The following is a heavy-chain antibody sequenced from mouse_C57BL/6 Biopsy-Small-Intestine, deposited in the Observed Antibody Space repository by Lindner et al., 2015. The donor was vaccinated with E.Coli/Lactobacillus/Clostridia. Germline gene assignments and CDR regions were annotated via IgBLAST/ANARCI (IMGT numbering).Heavy chain of an antibody. CDR3: VRDAGTYFDY. J-gene: IGHJ2*01. Sequence: VQLQESGVELVRPGTSVKMSCKASGYTFTDYYMHWVKQSHGKSLEWIGYIYPKNGGHGYNQKFKGKATLTVDKSSSTAYMELRSLTSEESAVYYCVRDAGTYFDYWGQGTTLTVSS. D-gene: IGHD4-1*01. CDR1: GYTFTDYY. V-gene: IGHV1-34*01. CDR2: IYPKNGGH.